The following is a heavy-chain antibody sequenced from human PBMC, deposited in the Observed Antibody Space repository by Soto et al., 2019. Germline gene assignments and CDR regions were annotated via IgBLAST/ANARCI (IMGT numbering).Heavy chain of an antibody. CDR1: GYTFTSYG. V-gene: IGHV1-18*01. J-gene: IGHJ4*02. CDR3: ARCAEVRGVILYYFDY. CDR2: ISAYNGNT. D-gene: IGHD3-10*01. Sequence: ASVKVSCKASGYTFTSYGISWVRQAPGQGLEWMGWISAYNGNTNYAQKLQGRVTMTTDTSTSAAYMELRSLRSDDTAVYYCARCAEVRGVILYYFDYWGQGTLVTVSS.